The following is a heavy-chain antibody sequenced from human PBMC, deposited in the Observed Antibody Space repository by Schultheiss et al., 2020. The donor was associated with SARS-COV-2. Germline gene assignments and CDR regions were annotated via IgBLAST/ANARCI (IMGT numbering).Heavy chain of an antibody. CDR1: GFSLSARGVG. V-gene: IGHV2-5*01. J-gene: IGHJ4*02. CDR3: AHRVVGNAFDY. D-gene: IGHD6-6*01. Sequence: SGPTLVKPTQTLTLTCSFSGFSLSARGVGVAWIRQPPGKALEWLAIIDRSDDKRYSPSLKSRLTITKDTSKNQVVLTMTNMDTVDTATFYCAHRVVGNAFDYWGQGTLVTVSS. CDR2: IDRSDDK.